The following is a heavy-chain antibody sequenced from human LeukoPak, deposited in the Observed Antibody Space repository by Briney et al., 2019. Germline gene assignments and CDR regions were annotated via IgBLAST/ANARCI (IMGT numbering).Heavy chain of an antibody. Sequence: GGSLRLSCAASGFTFSSYAMHWVRQAPGKGLQWLAVISYDGGKTYYADSVEGRFTISRDNSKSTVYLEINSLRSEDTAIYYCARGFNDFWSGSQLEYWGQGTLVTVSS. CDR2: ISYDGGKT. V-gene: IGHV3-30-3*01. CDR1: GFTFSSYA. CDR3: ARGFNDFWSGSQLEY. J-gene: IGHJ4*02. D-gene: IGHD3-3*01.